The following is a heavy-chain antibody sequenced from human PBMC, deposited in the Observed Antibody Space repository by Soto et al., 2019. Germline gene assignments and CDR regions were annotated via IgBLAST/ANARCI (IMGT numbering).Heavy chain of an antibody. D-gene: IGHD6-25*01. CDR1: GGSFSGYY. CDR3: ASRVVWAAAYPGRPFDY. CDR2: INHSGST. V-gene: IGHV4-34*01. Sequence: SETLSLTCAVYGGSFSGYYWSWIRQPPGKGLEWIGEINHSGSTNYNPSLKSRVTISVDTSKNQFSLKLSSVTAADTAVYYCASRVVWAAAYPGRPFDYWGQGTLVTVSS. J-gene: IGHJ4*02.